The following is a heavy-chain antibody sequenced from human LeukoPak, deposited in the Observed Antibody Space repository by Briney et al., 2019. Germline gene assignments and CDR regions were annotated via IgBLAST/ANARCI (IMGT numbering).Heavy chain of an antibody. J-gene: IGHJ6*02. CDR2: INSNSDDT. CDR1: GYTFNSHY. Sequence: ASVKVSCKASGYTFNSHYVHWVRQAPGQGLEWMGWINSNSDDTHYAQKLQDRVTMTTDTSISTVYMELSRLRSDDTAVYYCARDGAVLWFGELNSAYGMDVWGQGTTVTVYS. CDR3: ARDGAVLWFGELNSAYGMDV. D-gene: IGHD3-10*01. V-gene: IGHV1-2*02.